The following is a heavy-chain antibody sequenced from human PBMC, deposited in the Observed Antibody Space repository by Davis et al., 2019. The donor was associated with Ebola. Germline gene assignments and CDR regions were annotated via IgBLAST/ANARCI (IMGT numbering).Heavy chain of an antibody. D-gene: IGHD3-16*01. V-gene: IGHV3-21*01. CDR1: EFTFSDYT. CDR3: ARALGGEDD. Sequence: GESLKISCAASEFTFSDYTMNWVRQAPGKGLEWVSSISRSNTYIFYADSVRGRFIISRDNTKNSLYLQMNSLRAEDTALYYCARALGGEDDWGQGTLVTVSS. J-gene: IGHJ4*02. CDR2: ISRSNTYI.